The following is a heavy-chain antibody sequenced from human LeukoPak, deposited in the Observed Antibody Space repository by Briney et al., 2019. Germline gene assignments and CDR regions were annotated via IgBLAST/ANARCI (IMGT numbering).Heavy chain of an antibody. D-gene: IGHD1-1*01. CDR3: ARGRTLEDDPAVSDY. Sequence: SQTLSLTCAVYGGSFSGYYWSWIRQPPGKGLEWIGEINHSGSTNYNPSLKSRVTISVDTPKNQFSLKLSSVTAADTAVYYCARGRTLEDDPAVSDYWGQGTLVTVSS. CDR1: GGSFSGYY. J-gene: IGHJ4*02. V-gene: IGHV4-34*01. CDR2: INHSGST.